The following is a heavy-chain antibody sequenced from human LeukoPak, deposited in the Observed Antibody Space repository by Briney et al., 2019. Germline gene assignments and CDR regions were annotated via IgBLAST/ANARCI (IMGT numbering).Heavy chain of an antibody. D-gene: IGHD1-1*01. CDR1: GGSFSDYY. CDR3: ARDGERHAFDY. J-gene: IGHJ4*02. V-gene: IGHV4-30-4*01. CDR2: IYYSGST. Sequence: SETLSLTCAVYGGSFSDYYWSWIRQPPGKGLEWIGYIYYSGSTYYNPSLKSRVTIPVDTSKNQFSLKLSSVTAADTAVYYCARDGERHAFDYWGQGTLVTVSS.